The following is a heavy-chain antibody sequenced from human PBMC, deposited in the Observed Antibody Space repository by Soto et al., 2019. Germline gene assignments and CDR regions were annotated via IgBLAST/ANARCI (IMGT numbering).Heavy chain of an antibody. D-gene: IGHD3-22*01. CDR1: GFPFSSYS. J-gene: IGHJ4*02. V-gene: IGHV3-21*01. CDR2: ISSSSSYI. CDR3: AKGIPYYYDSSGNHDY. Sequence: PGGSLRLSCAASGFPFSSYSMNWVRQAPGQGMGWVSSISSSSSYIYYADSVKGRFTISRDNAKNSLYLQMNSLRAEDTAVYYCAKGIPYYYDSSGNHDYWGQGTLVTVSS.